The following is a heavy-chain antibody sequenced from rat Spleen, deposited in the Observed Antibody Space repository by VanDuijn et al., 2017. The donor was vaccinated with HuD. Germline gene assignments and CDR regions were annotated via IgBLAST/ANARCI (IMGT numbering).Heavy chain of an antibody. V-gene: IGHV5-31*01. Sequence: EVQLVESDGGLVQPGRSLKLSCEASGFIFNNYWMTWIRQAPGKGLEWVASITNSGGSTYYRDSVKGRFTISRDNAKSTLYLQMDSLRSEDTATYYCTTILYGGYGDYWGQGVMVTVSS. CDR2: ITNSGGST. J-gene: IGHJ2*01. D-gene: IGHD1-11*01. CDR1: GFIFNNYW. CDR3: TTILYGGYGDY.